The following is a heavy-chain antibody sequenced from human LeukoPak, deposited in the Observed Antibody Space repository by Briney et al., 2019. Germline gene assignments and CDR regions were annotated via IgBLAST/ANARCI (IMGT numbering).Heavy chain of an antibody. V-gene: IGHV4-39*07. D-gene: IGHD6-6*01. CDR2: IYYSGST. J-gene: IGHJ4*02. CDR1: GGSISSSSYY. CDR3: ARDGSIAARPDY. Sequence: SETLSLTCTVSGGSISSSSYYWGWIRQPPGKGLEWIGSIYYSGSTYYNPSLKSRVTISVDTSKNQLSLKLSSVTAEDTAVYYCARDGSIAARPDYWGQGTLVTVSS.